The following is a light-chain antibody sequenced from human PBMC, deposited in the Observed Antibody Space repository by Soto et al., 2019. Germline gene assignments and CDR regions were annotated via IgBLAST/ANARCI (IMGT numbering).Light chain of an antibody. CDR2: AAS. V-gene: IGKV1-39*01. CDR3: QQSYSNPT. Sequence: DIQMTKSPSSLSASVGDRVTITCWATQSIGTYLNWYQERPGKAPKLLIYAASSLQSGVPSRFSGSGSGTHFTLTISSLQPEDSATYSCQQSYSNPTFGQGTKVDIK. CDR1: QSIGTY. J-gene: IGKJ1*01.